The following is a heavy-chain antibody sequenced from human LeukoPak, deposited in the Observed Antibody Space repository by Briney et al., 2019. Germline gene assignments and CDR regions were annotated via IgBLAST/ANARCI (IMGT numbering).Heavy chain of an antibody. Sequence: GALRLSCAASGFTFSSYGMSWVRQAPGKGLEWVSAISGSGGSTYYADSVKGRFTISRDNSKNTLYLQMNSLRAEDTAVYYCARTGYSSGPPNYYYYYYMDVWGKGTTVTISS. V-gene: IGHV3-23*01. CDR1: GFTFSSYG. CDR3: ARTGYSSGPPNYYYYYYMDV. CDR2: ISGSGGST. J-gene: IGHJ6*03. D-gene: IGHD6-19*01.